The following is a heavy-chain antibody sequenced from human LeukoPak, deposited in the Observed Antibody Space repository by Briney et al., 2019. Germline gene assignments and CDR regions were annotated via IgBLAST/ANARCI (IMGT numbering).Heavy chain of an antibody. CDR3: ARQARGIAVAGLDY. CDR2: IYYNGST. J-gene: IGHJ4*02. V-gene: IGHV4-59*08. D-gene: IGHD6-19*01. Sequence: SETLSLTCIVSGGSISSYYWTWIRQPPGKGLEWIGYIYYNGSTNYNPSLKSRVTISVDASKNQFSLKLNSVTAADTAVNYWARQARGIAVAGLDYWGQGILVTVSS. CDR1: GGSISSYY.